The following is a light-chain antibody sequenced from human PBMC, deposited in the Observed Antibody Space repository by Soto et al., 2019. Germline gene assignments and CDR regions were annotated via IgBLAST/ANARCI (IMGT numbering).Light chain of an antibody. CDR2: DNN. V-gene: IGLV1-51*01. CDR3: ATWDSSLSGGV. J-gene: IGLJ3*02. Sequence: QSVLTQPPSVSSASGLKVTISCSGSTSNIGNNYVSWYQQLPGTAPKLLIYDNNRRPSGIPDRFSASKSGTSATLGITGLQTRDEADYYCATWDSSLSGGVFGGGTKLTV. CDR1: TSNIGNNY.